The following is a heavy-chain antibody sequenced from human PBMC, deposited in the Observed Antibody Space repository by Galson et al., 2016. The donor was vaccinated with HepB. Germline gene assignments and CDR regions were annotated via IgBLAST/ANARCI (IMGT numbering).Heavy chain of an antibody. CDR3: ARDLASRLEVDY. CDR1: GFTFSNYN. CDR2: ISFSSRTT. V-gene: IGHV3-48*02. J-gene: IGHJ4*02. D-gene: IGHD6-6*01. Sequence: SLRLSCAASGFTFSNYNMHWVRQAPGKGLEWVSYISFSSRTTYNADSVKGRFIISRDNAKNSLYPQMNSLRDEDTAVYYCARDLASRLEVDYWGRGTLVTVSS.